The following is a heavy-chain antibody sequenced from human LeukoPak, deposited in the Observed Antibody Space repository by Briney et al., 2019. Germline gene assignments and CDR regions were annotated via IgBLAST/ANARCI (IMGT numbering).Heavy chain of an antibody. Sequence: GGSLRLSCAASGFTFRDAWMTWVRQAPGKGLEWVGRIRSKTDGGTTDYAVSVQGRFTISRDDSKNTLYLQMSSLKTEDTAVYYCAKHIYGVVSIQQWGQGTLATVSS. D-gene: IGHD3-3*01. CDR3: AKHIYGVVSIQQ. J-gene: IGHJ1*01. CDR1: GFTFRDAW. V-gene: IGHV3-15*01. CDR2: IRSKTDGGTT.